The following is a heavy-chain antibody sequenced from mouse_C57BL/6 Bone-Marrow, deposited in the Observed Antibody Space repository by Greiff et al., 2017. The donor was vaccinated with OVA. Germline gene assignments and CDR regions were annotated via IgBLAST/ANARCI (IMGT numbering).Heavy chain of an antibody. V-gene: IGHV5-6*01. D-gene: IGHD1-1*01. CDR2: ISSGGSYT. CDR1: GFTFSSYG. J-gene: IGHJ1*03. Sequence: EVQLQQSGGDLVKPGGSLKLSCAASGFTFSSYGMSWVRQTPDKRLEWVATISSGGSYTYYPDSVKGRFTISRDNAKNTLYLQMSSLKSEDTAMYYCARHPHYYGSSYWYFDVWGTGTTVTVSS. CDR3: ARHPHYYGSSYWYFDV.